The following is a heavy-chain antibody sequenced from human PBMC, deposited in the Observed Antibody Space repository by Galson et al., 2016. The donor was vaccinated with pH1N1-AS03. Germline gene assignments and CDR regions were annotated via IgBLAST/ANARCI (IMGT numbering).Heavy chain of an antibody. D-gene: IGHD3-9*01. CDR3: ARTAGWLPDF. V-gene: IGHV2-5*02. J-gene: IGHJ4*02. CDR1: GFSLTTSAVG. CDR2: IYWDDDK. Sequence: PAPVKPTQTLTLTCTFSGFSLTTSAVGVVWIRQPPGKALEWLALIYWDDDKRYSSSLKSRLTITKDTSKNQVVLTMTNMDPVDTATYYCARTAGWLPDFWGQGTLVTVSS.